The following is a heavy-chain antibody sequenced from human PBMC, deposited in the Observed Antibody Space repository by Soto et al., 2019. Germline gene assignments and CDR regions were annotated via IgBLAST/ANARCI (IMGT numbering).Heavy chain of an antibody. D-gene: IGHD2-15*01. CDR1: GYTFTSYY. Sequence: VSVTVYCQAAGYTFTSYYMHLVRQAPGQGLEWMGIINPSGGSTSYAQKFQGRVTMTRDTSTSTVYMELSSLRSEDTAVYYCARDEVAAPAHIFDYWGQGTLVTVSS. CDR3: ARDEVAAPAHIFDY. V-gene: IGHV1-46*01. J-gene: IGHJ4*02. CDR2: INPSGGST.